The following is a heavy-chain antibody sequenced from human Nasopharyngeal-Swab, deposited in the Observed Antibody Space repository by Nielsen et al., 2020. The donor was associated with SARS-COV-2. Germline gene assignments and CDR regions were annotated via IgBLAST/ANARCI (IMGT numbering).Heavy chain of an antibody. Sequence: ASVKVSCKASGYTFTSYAMHWVRQAPGQRLEWMGWINAGNGNTKYSQKFQGRVTMTEDTSTDTAYMELSSLRSEDTAVYYCATLMAGGGSLGNWFDPWGQGTLVTVSS. J-gene: IGHJ5*02. CDR2: INAGNGNT. D-gene: IGHD2-15*01. CDR1: GYTFTSYA. V-gene: IGHV1-3*01. CDR3: ATLMAGGGSLGNWFDP.